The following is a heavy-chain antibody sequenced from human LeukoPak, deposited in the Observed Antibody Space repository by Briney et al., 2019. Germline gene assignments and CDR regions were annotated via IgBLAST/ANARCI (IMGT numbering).Heavy chain of an antibody. CDR3: ARGYSSGPPPNYFDY. CDR1: GYTFTGYY. D-gene: IGHD6-19*01. J-gene: IGHJ4*02. V-gene: IGHV1-2*04. CDR2: FNPNSGGT. Sequence: ASVKVSCKASGYTFTGYYMHWVRQAPGQGLEWMGWFNPNSGGTNYAQKFQGWVTMTRDTSISTAYMELSRLRSDDTAVYYCARGYSSGPPPNYFDYWGQGTLVTVSS.